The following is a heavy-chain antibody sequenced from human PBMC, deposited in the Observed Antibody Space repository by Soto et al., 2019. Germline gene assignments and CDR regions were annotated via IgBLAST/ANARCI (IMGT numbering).Heavy chain of an antibody. V-gene: IGHV4-59*01. CDR3: ARVGRGWNDGRYHYGMDV. Sequence: TETLSLTCAVSGGSISSYYWSWIRQPPGKGLEWIGYIYYSGSTNYNPSLKSRVTISVDTSKNQFSLKLSSVTAADTAVYYCARVGRGWNDGRYHYGMDVWGQGTTVTVS. D-gene: IGHD1-1*01. CDR1: GGSISSYY. J-gene: IGHJ6*02. CDR2: IYYSGST.